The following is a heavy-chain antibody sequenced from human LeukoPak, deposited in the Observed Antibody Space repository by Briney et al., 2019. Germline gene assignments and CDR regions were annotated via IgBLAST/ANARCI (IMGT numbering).Heavy chain of an antibody. V-gene: IGHV4-59*01. CDR3: ARSADRVIRGAPPYYYYYMDV. CDR2: GYYSGST. D-gene: IGHD3-10*01. J-gene: IGHJ6*03. CDR1: GGSISTYY. Sequence: SETLSLTCTVSGGSISTYYWSGVRQPPGKGLEWIGYGYYSGSTDYIPSLKSRVTISVDTSKNQFSLKLTSVTAADTAVYYCARSADRVIRGAPPYYYYYMDVWGKGTTVTVSS.